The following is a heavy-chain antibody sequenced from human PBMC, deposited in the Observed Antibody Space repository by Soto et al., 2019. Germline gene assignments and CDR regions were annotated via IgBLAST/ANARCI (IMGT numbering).Heavy chain of an antibody. V-gene: IGHV1-69*13. J-gene: IGHJ6*02. CDR2: IIPIFGTA. D-gene: IGHD2-21*01. Sequence: SVKVSCKASGGTFSSYAISWVRQAPGQGLEWMGGIIPIFGTANYAQKFQGRVTITADESTSTAYMELSSLRSEDTAVYYCARGVEMATIRYYYYYYGMDVWGQGTTVTVSS. CDR1: GGTFSSYA. CDR3: ARGVEMATIRYYYYYYGMDV.